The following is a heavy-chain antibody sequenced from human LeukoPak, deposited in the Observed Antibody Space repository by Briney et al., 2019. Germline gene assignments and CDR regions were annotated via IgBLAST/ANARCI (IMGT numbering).Heavy chain of an antibody. CDR3: ARDYKYAFDN. CDR1: GFTFSNYW. V-gene: IGHV3-7*01. J-gene: IGHJ4*02. CDR2: IKQDGSEI. Sequence: GGSLRLSCAASGFTFSNYWMGWVRQAPGKGLEWVANIKQDGSEIYYVDSVKGRFTISRDTAKDSLYLQMNSLRAEDTAVYYCARDYKYAFDNWGQGTLVTVSS. D-gene: IGHD5-24*01.